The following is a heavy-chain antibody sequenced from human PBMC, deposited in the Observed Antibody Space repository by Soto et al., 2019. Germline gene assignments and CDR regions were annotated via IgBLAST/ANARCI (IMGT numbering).Heavy chain of an antibody. D-gene: IGHD5-18*01. CDR1: GGTFSSYA. CDR3: ATPNTAMGNYDYYGMDV. CDR2: IIPIFGTA. V-gene: IGHV1-69*12. Sequence: QVQLVQSGAEVKKPGSSVKVSCKASGGTFSSYAISWVRQAPGQGLEWMGGIIPIFGTANYAQKFQGRVTLPAXXSXSXDYMELSSLRSEDTAVYYCATPNTAMGNYDYYGMDVWGQGTTVTVSS. J-gene: IGHJ6*02.